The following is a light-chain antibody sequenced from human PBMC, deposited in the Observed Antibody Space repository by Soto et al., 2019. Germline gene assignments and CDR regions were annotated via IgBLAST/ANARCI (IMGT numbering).Light chain of an antibody. CDR1: QSLVHSDGNTY. CDR3: MQGTHWPPYT. J-gene: IGKJ2*01. Sequence: DVVMTQSPLSLPVTLGQPASISCRSSQSLVHSDGNTYLSWFLQRPGQSPRRLIYNVSNRDSRVPDRFRGSGSGTDFTLTISRVAAEDVGVYYCMQGTHWPPYTFGQGTKLEIK. CDR2: NVS. V-gene: IGKV2-30*02.